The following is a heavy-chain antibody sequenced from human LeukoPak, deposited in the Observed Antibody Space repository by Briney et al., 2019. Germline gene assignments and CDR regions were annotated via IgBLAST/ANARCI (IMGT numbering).Heavy chain of an antibody. CDR2: ISAYNGNT. V-gene: IGHV1-18*01. CDR1: GYTFTSYG. J-gene: IGHJ4*02. D-gene: IGHD5-24*01. Sequence: GASVKVSCKASGYTFTSYGISWVRQAPGQGLEWMGWISAYNGNTNYAQKLQGRVTMTTDTSTSTAYMELRSLRSDDTAVYYCARGRRDGYNPLYYFDYWGQGTLVTVSS. CDR3: ARGRRDGYNPLYYFDY.